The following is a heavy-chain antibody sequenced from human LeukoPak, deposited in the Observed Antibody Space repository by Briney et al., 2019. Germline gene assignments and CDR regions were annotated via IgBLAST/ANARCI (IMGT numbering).Heavy chain of an antibody. CDR1: GFTFSSYW. CDR2: INSDGSST. Sequence: PGGSLRLSCAASGFTFSSYWMHWVRQAPGKGLVWVSRINSDGSSTSYADSVKGRFTISRDNAKNTLYLQMNSLRAEDTAVYYCARGYGSGSYRFYYYYGMDVWGQGTTVTVSS. D-gene: IGHD3-10*01. CDR3: ARGYGSGSYRFYYYYGMDV. V-gene: IGHV3-74*01. J-gene: IGHJ6*02.